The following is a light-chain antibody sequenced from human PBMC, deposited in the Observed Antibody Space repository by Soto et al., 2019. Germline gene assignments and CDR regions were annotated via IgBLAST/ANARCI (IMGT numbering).Light chain of an antibody. CDR3: GTWESSLSAVV. J-gene: IGLJ2*01. CDR1: NSNIGNND. Sequence: QSVLTQPPSVSAAPGQKVTISCSGSNSNIGNNDVSWYQQLPGTAPKLLIYGTGKRPSGIPDRFSGSKSGTSATLVVTGLQTGDEADYYCGTWESSLSAVVFGGGTKLTVL. CDR2: GTG. V-gene: IGLV1-51*01.